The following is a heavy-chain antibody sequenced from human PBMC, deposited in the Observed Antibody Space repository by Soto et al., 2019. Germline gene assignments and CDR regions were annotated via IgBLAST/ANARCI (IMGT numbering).Heavy chain of an antibody. CDR3: AKDRDGAAAGPTKFDGMAV. J-gene: IGHJ6*02. V-gene: IGHV3-23*01. Sequence: EVQLLESGGGLVQPGGSLRLSCAASGFTFSSYAMSWVRQAPRKGLEWVSVISGSGDSTYYADSVRGRFTISRDNSKNTLYLQMNILRAEDTAVYYCAKDRDGAAAGPTKFDGMAVWGQGTTVTVSS. CDR1: GFTFSSYA. CDR2: ISGSGDST. D-gene: IGHD6-13*01.